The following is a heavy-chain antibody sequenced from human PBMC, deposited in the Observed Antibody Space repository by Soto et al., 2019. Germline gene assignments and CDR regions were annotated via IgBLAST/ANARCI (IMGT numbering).Heavy chain of an antibody. D-gene: IGHD6-13*01. CDR3: ARAAEYSSSWYDPYYYLDV. CDR2: IIPILGIA. CDR1: GGTFSSYT. V-gene: IGHV1-69*02. J-gene: IGHJ6*03. Sequence: SVKVSCKASGGTFSSYTISWVRQAPGQGLEWMGRIIPILGIANYAQKFQGRVTITADKSTSTAYMELSSLRSEDTAVYYCARAAEYSSSWYDPYYYLDVWGKGTTVTVSS.